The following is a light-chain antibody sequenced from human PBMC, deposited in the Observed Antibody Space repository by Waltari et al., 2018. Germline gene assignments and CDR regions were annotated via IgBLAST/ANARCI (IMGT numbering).Light chain of an antibody. CDR3: QQYDGSAVT. V-gene: IGKV3-20*01. J-gene: IGKJ4*01. CDR1: QSVSSIS. Sequence: IVLTQSPDTLSLSPGERATLSCRASQSVSSISLAWYQRKPGQAPRLLIYGTSSRATGFPDRFSGRGSGTDFNLTISRLEPEDFAVYHCQQYDGSAVTFGGGTKVEIK. CDR2: GTS.